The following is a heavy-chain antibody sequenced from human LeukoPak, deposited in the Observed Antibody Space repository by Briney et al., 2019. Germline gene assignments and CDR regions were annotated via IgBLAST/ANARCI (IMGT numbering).Heavy chain of an antibody. V-gene: IGHV1-69*13. CDR3: ARDSPGMVIGSYYYYYMDV. D-gene: IGHD3-22*01. CDR2: IIPIFGTA. J-gene: IGHJ6*03. Sequence: GASVKVSCKASGGTFSSYAFSWVRQAPGQGLEWMGGIIPIFGTANYAQKFQGRVTITADESTSTAYMELSSLRSEDTAVYYCARDSPGMVIGSYYYYYMDVWGKGTTVTVSS. CDR1: GGTFSSYA.